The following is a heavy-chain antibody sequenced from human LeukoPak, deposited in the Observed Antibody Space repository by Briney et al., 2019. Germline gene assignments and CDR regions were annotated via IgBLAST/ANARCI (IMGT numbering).Heavy chain of an antibody. Sequence: PGGSLRLSCAASGFTFSSYAMIWVRQAPGKGLEWLSAVSGSGDSTYYADSVKGRFTISRDNSKNTLYLQITSLGADGTAVYYCAKQFSSAVGSAVDCWGQGTLVSVSS. CDR1: GFTFSSYA. J-gene: IGHJ4*02. D-gene: IGHD2-15*01. CDR3: AKQFSSAVGSAVDC. V-gene: IGHV3-23*01. CDR2: VSGSGDST.